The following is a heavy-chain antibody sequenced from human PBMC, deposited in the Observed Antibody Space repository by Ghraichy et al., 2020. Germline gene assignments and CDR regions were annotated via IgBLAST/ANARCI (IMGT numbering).Heavy chain of an antibody. CDR2: ISGSGGHT. CDR3: AKDFGMIVVVRFAFNA. J-gene: IGHJ3*01. Sequence: GESLNISCVGSGFTFDTYAMGWVRQGPGKGLEWVSSISGSGGHTYYGDSVKGCFTISRDNSKKTLYLEMTSLTVDDTFEYYCAKDFGMIVVVRFAFNAWGHGTMVTVSS. D-gene: IGHD3-22*01. V-gene: IGHV3-23*01. CDR1: GFTFDTYA.